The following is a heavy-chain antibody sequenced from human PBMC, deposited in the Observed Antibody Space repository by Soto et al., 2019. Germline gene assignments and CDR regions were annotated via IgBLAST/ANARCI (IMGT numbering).Heavy chain of an antibody. CDR1: GFTFSSYA. CDR2: ISGSGGST. Sequence: EVQLLESGGGLVQPGGSLRLSCAASGFTFSSYAMSWVRQAPGKGLEWVSAISGSGGSTYYADSVKGRFTISRDKSKNTLYLQMNSLRAEDTAVYYCAIDDYGDPYRNWGQGTLVTVSS. V-gene: IGHV3-23*01. J-gene: IGHJ4*02. CDR3: AIDDYGDPYRN. D-gene: IGHD4-17*01.